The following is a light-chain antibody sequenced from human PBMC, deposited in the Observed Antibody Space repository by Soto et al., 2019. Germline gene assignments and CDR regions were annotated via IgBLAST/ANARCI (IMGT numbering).Light chain of an antibody. J-gene: IGKJ4*01. V-gene: IGKV3-11*01. CDR1: QSVSDY. CDR3: QQRSKLPRT. CDR2: GAS. Sequence: EITLTQSTVTLSWSPGGRATLSCRASQSVSDYLAWYQQEAGQPPRVLIYGASNRATDIPARFSGSGSGTDFTLTISRLEPEDSAVYYCQQRSKLPRTFGGGTKVDIK.